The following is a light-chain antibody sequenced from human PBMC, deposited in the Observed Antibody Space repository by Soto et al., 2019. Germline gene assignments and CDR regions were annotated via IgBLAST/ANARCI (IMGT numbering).Light chain of an antibody. CDR2: DVS. Sequence: QSALTQPASVSGSPGQSITISCTGTSSDVGGYNYVSWYQQHPGKSPKLMIYDVSNRPSGVSKRFSGSKSGNTASLTISGLQAADEADYYCSSYTSSSTRVFGTGTKLTVL. CDR1: SSDVGGYNY. CDR3: SSYTSSSTRV. J-gene: IGLJ1*01. V-gene: IGLV2-14*01.